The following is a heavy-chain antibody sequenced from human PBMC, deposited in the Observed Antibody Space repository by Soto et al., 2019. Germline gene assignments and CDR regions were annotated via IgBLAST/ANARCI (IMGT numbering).Heavy chain of an antibody. CDR2: IYHSGST. Sequence: RSLTCAVSGYSISSGYYWGWIRQPPGKGLEWIGSIYHSGSTYYNPSLKSRVTISVDTSKNQFSLKLSSVTAADTAVYYCARDQIGSHNSDWFDPWGQGTLVTVSS. J-gene: IGHJ5*02. CDR1: GYSISSGYY. CDR3: ARDQIGSHNSDWFDP. V-gene: IGHV4-38-2*02. D-gene: IGHD2-15*01.